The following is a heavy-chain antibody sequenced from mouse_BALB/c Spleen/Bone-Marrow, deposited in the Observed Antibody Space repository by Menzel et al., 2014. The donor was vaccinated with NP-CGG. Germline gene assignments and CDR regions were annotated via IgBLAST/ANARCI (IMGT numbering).Heavy chain of an antibody. J-gene: IGHJ3*01. CDR3: ARGLPLAY. D-gene: IGHD2-2*01. V-gene: IGHV14-3*02. CDR2: IDPANGNT. Sequence: EVHLVESGAELVKPGASVKLSCTASGFNIKDTYMHWVKQRPEQGLEWIGRIDPANGNTKYDPKFQGKATITADTSSDTAYLQLSSLTSEDTAVYYCARGLPLAYWGQGTLVTVSA. CDR1: GFNIKDTY.